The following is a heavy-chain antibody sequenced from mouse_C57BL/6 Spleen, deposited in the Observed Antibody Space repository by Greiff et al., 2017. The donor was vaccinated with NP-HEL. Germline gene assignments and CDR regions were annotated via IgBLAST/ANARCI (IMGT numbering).Heavy chain of an antibody. J-gene: IGHJ3*01. Sequence: EVKVVESGGGLVKPGGSLKLSCAASGFTFSDYGMHWVRQAPEKGLEWVAYISSGSSTIYYADTVKGRFTISTYPAKNTLFLPMTSLRSEDTAMYYCARGVFYGSSFFAYWGQGTLVTVS. V-gene: IGHV5-17*01. D-gene: IGHD1-1*01. CDR3: ARGVFYGSSFFAY. CDR2: ISSGSSTI. CDR1: GFTFSDYG.